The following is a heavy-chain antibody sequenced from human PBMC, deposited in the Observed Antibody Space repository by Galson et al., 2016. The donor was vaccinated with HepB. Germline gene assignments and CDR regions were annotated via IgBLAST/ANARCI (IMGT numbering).Heavy chain of an antibody. CDR1: GFSFKNAW. CDR2: IRSKTDGALT. Sequence: SLRLSCAASGFSFKNAWMSWVRQVPGKGLEWVGRIRSKTDGALTDYAAPVKGRFTISRDDSKNTLYLQMDSLKTEEPAQYYCTTDRYYYGSGNYFYYYFDYWGQGTLVTVSS. J-gene: IGHJ4*02. V-gene: IGHV3-15*01. CDR3: TTDRYYYGSGNYFYYYFDY. D-gene: IGHD3-10*01.